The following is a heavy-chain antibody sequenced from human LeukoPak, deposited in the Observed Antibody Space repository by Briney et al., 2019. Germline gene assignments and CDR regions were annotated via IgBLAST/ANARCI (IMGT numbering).Heavy chain of an antibody. CDR3: ARDGGLMLVVVPAAMDY. V-gene: IGHV3-11*04. CDR1: GFTFSDYY. J-gene: IGHJ4*02. D-gene: IGHD2-2*01. CDR2: ISGTGSTI. Sequence: KSGGSLRLSCAASGFTFSDYYMTWIRQAPGKGLEWVSYISGTGSTIYYSDSVKGRFTISRDNAKNSLYLQMNSLRAEDTAVYYCARDGGLMLVVVPAAMDYWGQGTLVTVSS.